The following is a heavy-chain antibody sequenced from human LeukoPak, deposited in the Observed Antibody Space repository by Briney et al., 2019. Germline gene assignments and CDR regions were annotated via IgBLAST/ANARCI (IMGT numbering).Heavy chain of an antibody. CDR1: GFTFSSYW. CDR3: AREIRRSGPNGRLDY. Sequence: GGSLRLSCAASGFTFSSYWMSWVRQAPGKGLEWVANIKQDGSEKYYVDSVKGRFTISRDNAKNSLYLQMNSLRAEDTAVYYCAREIRRSGPNGRLDYWGRGTLVTVSS. D-gene: IGHD3-3*01. CDR2: IKQDGSEK. J-gene: IGHJ4*02. V-gene: IGHV3-7*03.